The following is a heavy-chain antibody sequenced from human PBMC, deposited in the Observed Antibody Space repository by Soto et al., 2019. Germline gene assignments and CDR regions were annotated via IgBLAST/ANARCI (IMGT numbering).Heavy chain of an antibody. Sequence: SQTLSLTCAISGDSVSSNSAAWNWIRQSPSRGLEWLGRTYYRSKWYNDYAVSVKSRITINPDTSKNQFSLQLNSVTPEDTAVYYCARDHTQYSGSTPPFYYYSGRDVWGQGTTVTVSS. V-gene: IGHV6-1*01. CDR1: GDSVSSNSAA. D-gene: IGHD6-6*01. CDR2: TYYRSKWYN. CDR3: ARDHTQYSGSTPPFYYYSGRDV. J-gene: IGHJ6*02.